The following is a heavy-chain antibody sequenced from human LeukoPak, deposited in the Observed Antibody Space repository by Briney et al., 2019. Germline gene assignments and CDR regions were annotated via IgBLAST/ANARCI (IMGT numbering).Heavy chain of an antibody. CDR1: GFTFSSYA. CDR2: ISYDGSNK. CDR3: ARDGGRATIELFANDY. J-gene: IGHJ4*02. V-gene: IGHV3-30*04. Sequence: PGGSLRLSCAASGFTFSSYAMHWVRQAPGKGLEWVAVISYDGSNKYYADSVKGRFTISRDNAKNSLYLQMNSLRAEDTAVYYCARDGGRATIELFANDYWGQGTLVTVSS. D-gene: IGHD5-12*01.